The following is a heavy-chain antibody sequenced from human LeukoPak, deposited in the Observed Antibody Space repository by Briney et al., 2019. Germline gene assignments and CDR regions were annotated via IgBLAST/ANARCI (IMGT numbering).Heavy chain of an antibody. CDR3: ARARGYDGSDYYYGFFDY. Sequence: GGSLRLSCAASGLTFSSYAMSWDRQAPGKWLEWVSAISGSGGSTYYADSVKGRFTISRDNSKNTLYLQMNSLRAEDTAVYYCARARGYDGSDYYYGFFDYWGQGTLVTVSS. CDR2: ISGSGGST. D-gene: IGHD3-22*01. J-gene: IGHJ4*02. V-gene: IGHV3-23*01. CDR1: GLTFSSYA.